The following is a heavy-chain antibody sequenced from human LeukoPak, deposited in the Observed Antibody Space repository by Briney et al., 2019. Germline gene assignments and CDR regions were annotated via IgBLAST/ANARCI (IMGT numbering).Heavy chain of an antibody. CDR2: ISPKSGGT. CDR3: ARGVAANGRRLDP. V-gene: IGHV1-2*02. J-gene: IGHJ5*02. D-gene: IGHD2-15*01. CDR1: GYSFTDYY. Sequence: GASVKVSCKTSGYSFTDYYIHWVRQAPGQGFEWLGWISPKSGGTNYAQKFQDSVSLTRATSIDTAYMELTSLRLDDTAIYYCARGVAANGRRLDPWGQGTLITVSS.